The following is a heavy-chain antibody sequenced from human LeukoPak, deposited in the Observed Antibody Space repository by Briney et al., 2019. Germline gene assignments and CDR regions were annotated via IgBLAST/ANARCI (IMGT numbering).Heavy chain of an antibody. V-gene: IGHV4-59*01. D-gene: IGHD4-17*01. CDR1: GASISNYY. Sequence: SETLSLTCTVSGASISNYYWSWIRQPPGKGLEWIGYIYNSGHTNYNPSLKSRVTISEDTSKNQLSLKLSSVTAADTAVYYCARAAVTTSGYFQHWGQGTLVTVSS. J-gene: IGHJ1*01. CDR2: IYNSGHT. CDR3: ARAAVTTSGYFQH.